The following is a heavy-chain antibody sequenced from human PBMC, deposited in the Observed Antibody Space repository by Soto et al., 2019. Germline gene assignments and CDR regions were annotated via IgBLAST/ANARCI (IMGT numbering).Heavy chain of an antibody. CDR3: ARGVSVYGLGS. D-gene: IGHD3-10*01. CDR1: GYIFTSYD. V-gene: IGHV1-8*01. CDR2: MNPNRGNT. Sequence: QVQLVQSGAEVKKPGASVKVSCKASGYIFTSYDIHWVRQATGQGLEWMGWMNPNRGNTDYAQKFQGIVIMTRNTSISTAYMELTSLISEDTAVYFCARGVSVYGLGSWGQGTLVIVSS. J-gene: IGHJ5*02.